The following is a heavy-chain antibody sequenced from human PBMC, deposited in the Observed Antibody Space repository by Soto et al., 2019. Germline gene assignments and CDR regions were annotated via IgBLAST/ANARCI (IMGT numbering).Heavy chain of an antibody. CDR2: ILYDGSNK. CDR3: AKDLAGYRLDY. Sequence: SLRPSCAASGFTFSSYGMHWVRQAPGKGLEWVAVILYDGSNKYYADSVKGRFTISRDNSKNTLYLQMTSLRAEDTAVTYCAKDLAGYRLDYWGQGTLVTVSS. CDR1: GFTFSSYG. D-gene: IGHD6-19*01. V-gene: IGHV3-30*18. J-gene: IGHJ4*02.